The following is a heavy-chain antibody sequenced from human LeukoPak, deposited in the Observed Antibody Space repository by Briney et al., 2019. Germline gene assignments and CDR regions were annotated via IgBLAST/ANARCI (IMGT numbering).Heavy chain of an antibody. V-gene: IGHV3-30*02. CDR3: AKDIHYYGLGSYDNWFDP. CDR2: IQYDGSNK. J-gene: IGHJ5*02. Sequence: GGSLRLSCAASGFTFSSYAMSWVRQAPGKGLEWVAFIQYDGSNKYYTDSVKGRFTISRDNSKNTLYLQMNSLRVEDTAMYYCAKDIHYYGLGSYDNWFDPWGQGTLVSVSS. D-gene: IGHD3-10*01. CDR1: GFTFSSYA.